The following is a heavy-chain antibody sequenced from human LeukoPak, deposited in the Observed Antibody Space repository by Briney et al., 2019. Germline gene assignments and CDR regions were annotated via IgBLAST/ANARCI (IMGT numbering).Heavy chain of an antibody. J-gene: IGHJ6*02. V-gene: IGHV4-39*07. Sequence: SETLSLTCTVSGGSISSSGYYWGWIRQPPGKGLEWIGSIYYSGSTYYNPSLKSRVTISVDTSKNQLSLKLSSVTAADTAVYYCARDNPPLGGYYYYGMDVWGQGTTVTVSS. CDR1: GGSISSSGYY. CDR3: ARDNPPLGGYYYYGMDV. D-gene: IGHD1-14*01. CDR2: IYYSGST.